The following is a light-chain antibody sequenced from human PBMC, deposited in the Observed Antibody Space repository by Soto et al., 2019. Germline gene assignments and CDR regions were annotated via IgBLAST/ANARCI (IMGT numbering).Light chain of an antibody. CDR2: AAS. Sequence: DILMTQSPSSLSASVGDRVTITCRASQSISSYLNWYQQKPGKAPKLLIYAASSLHSVVPTRFSGSGSATDFTLTISSLQPEDFATYYGHQSDSTPFPVAPGTKVDIK. V-gene: IGKV1-39*01. J-gene: IGKJ3*01. CDR3: HQSDSTPFP. CDR1: QSISSY.